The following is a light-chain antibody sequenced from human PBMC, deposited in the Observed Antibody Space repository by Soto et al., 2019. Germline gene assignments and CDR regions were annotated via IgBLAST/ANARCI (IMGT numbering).Light chain of an antibody. CDR3: QQYGSSPPIT. CDR2: AAS. Sequence: IQSTHSPSSLSASVRDRVTIPFRASQSISTYLNWYQQTPGKAPKLLIYAASSLQSGVPSRFSGSGSGTDFTLTISRLEPEDSAVYYCQQYGSSPPITFGQGTRLEIK. V-gene: IGKV1-39*01. CDR1: QSISTY. J-gene: IGKJ5*01.